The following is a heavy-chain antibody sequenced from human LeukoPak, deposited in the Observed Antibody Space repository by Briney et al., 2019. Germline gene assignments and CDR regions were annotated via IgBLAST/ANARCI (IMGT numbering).Heavy chain of an antibody. CDR2: IIPIFGTA. Sequence: SVKVSCKASGGTFSSYAIGWVRQAPGQGLEWMGGIIPIFGTANYAQKFQGRVTITADESTSTAYMELSSLRSEDTAVYYCARSGYCSSTSCYAGYYYYYMDVWGKGTTVTISS. V-gene: IGHV1-69*13. D-gene: IGHD2-2*01. CDR1: GGTFSSYA. J-gene: IGHJ6*03. CDR3: ARSGYCSSTSCYAGYYYYYMDV.